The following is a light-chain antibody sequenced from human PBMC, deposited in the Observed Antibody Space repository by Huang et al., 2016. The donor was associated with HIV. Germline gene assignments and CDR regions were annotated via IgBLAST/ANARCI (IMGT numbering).Light chain of an antibody. CDR2: DVF. CDR3: QQYSDHPYT. V-gene: IGKV1-5*01. CDR1: QSISSW. J-gene: IGKJ2*01. Sequence: DIQLTQSPSTLSASVGGRVTITCRASQSISSWLAWYQQKHGKAPKLLICDVFSLESGDPSTFSGSGSGTEFTLTINNLQPDNFATYYCQQYSDHPYTFGQGTKLEIK.